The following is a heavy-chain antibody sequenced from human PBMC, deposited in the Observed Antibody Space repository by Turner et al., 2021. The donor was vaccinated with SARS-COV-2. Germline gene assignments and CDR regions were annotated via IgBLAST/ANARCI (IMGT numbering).Heavy chain of an antibody. Sequence: QVQLVESGGGVVQPGRSLRLPCAASGFTLSSYGMHCVRQAPGKGLEWVAVISYDGSNKYYADSVKGRFTISRDNSKNTLYLQMNSLRAEDTAVYYCAKGPWYYYDSSGLPYYFDYWGQGTLVTVSS. CDR2: ISYDGSNK. CDR3: AKGPWYYYDSSGLPYYFDY. CDR1: GFTLSSYG. D-gene: IGHD3-22*01. J-gene: IGHJ4*02. V-gene: IGHV3-30*18.